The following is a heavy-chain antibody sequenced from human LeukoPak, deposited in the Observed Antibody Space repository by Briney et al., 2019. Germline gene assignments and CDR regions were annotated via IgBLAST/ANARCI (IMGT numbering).Heavy chain of an antibody. CDR1: GGSISSGGYS. J-gene: IGHJ4*02. CDR2: IYHSGST. D-gene: IGHD3-3*02. CDR3: ALSQTPFTPLDY. Sequence: PSETLSLTCAVSGGSISSGGYSWSWIRQPPGKGLEWIGYIYHSGSTYYNPSLKSRVTISVDRSKNQFSLKLSSVTAADTAVYYCALSQTPFTPLDYWGQGTLVTVSS. V-gene: IGHV4-30-2*01.